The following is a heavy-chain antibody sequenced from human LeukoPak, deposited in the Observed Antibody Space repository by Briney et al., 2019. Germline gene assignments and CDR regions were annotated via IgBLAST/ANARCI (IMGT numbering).Heavy chain of an antibody. CDR2: ISRSSSYI. CDR3: ARDRDFGVGNWFDP. J-gene: IGHJ5*02. Sequence: GGSLRLSCAASGFTFSDYSMSWVRQAPGKGLEWVSSISRSSSYIYYADSMKGRFTISRDDAKNSLSLQMNSLRAEDTAVYYCARDRDFGVGNWFDPWGQGVLVTISA. D-gene: IGHD3-3*01. CDR1: GFTFSDYS. V-gene: IGHV3-21*01.